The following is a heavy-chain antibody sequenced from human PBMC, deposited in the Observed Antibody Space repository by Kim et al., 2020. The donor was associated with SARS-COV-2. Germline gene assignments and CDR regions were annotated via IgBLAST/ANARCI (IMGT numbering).Heavy chain of an antibody. CDR3: SRGPPHTESYWDVFDI. Sequence: GGSLRLSCAASGFSFSDSAMHWVRQASGKGLEWLGRIRSKANSYETVYAVSLRGRFSISRDDSKNMAFLQMNSLKTEDTAVYYCSRGPPHTESYWDVFDIWGQGTMVTVSS. J-gene: IGHJ3*02. D-gene: IGHD2-8*02. CDR2: IRSKANSYET. CDR1: GFSFSDSA. V-gene: IGHV3-73*01.